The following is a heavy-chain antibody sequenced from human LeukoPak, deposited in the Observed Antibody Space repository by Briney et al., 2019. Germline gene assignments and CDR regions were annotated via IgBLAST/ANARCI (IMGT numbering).Heavy chain of an antibody. D-gene: IGHD5-18*01. V-gene: IGHV3-23*01. Sequence: PGGSLRLSCAASGFTFSSYAMSWVRQAPGKGLEWVSAISGGGGSTYYADSVKGRFTISRDNSKNTLYLQMNSLRAEDTAVYCRAKGRVILTAMVPLDYWGQGTLVTVSS. CDR3: AKGRVILTAMVPLDY. CDR2: ISGGGGST. J-gene: IGHJ4*02. CDR1: GFTFSSYA.